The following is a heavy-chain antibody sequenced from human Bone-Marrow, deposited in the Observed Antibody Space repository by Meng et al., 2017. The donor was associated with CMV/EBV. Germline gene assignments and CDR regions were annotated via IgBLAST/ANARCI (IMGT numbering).Heavy chain of an antibody. Sequence: GESLKISCAASGFTFNSYNINWVRQAPGKGLEWVAVISYDGSNKYYADSVKGRFTISRDNSKNTLYLQMNSLRAEDTAVYYCARDTPDYDFWSGYADYWGQGTLVTVSS. CDR2: ISYDGSNK. J-gene: IGHJ4*02. V-gene: IGHV3-30-3*01. D-gene: IGHD3-3*01. CDR3: ARDTPDYDFWSGYADY. CDR1: GFTFNSYN.